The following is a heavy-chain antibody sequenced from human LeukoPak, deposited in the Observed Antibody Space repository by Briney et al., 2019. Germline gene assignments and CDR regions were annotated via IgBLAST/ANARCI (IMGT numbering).Heavy chain of an antibody. D-gene: IGHD2-15*01. CDR3: ARQYTAIVVVVAATRGDRYFDL. Sequence: SETLSLTCTVSGGSISSSIYYWGWIRQPPGKGLEWIGTIYYSGSTYYNPSPKSRVTISVDTSKNQFSLKLSSVTAADTAVYYCARQYTAIVVVVAATRGDRYFDLWGRGTLVTVSS. V-gene: IGHV4-39*01. CDR2: IYYSGST. J-gene: IGHJ2*01. CDR1: GGSISSSIYY.